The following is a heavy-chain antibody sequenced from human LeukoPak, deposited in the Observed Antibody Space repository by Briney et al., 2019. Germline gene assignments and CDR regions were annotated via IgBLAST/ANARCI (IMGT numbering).Heavy chain of an antibody. CDR1: GFTFSSYS. J-gene: IGHJ6*02. D-gene: IGHD3-10*01. CDR3: AKDRMVWGVISYYYYGMDV. CDR2: ISSSSSYI. Sequence: GGSLRLSCAASGFTFSSYSMNWVRQAPGKGLEWVSSISSSSSYIYYADSVKGRFTISRDNSKNTLYLQMNSLRADDTAVYYCAKDRMVWGVISYYYYGMDVWGQGTTVTVSS. V-gene: IGHV3-21*04.